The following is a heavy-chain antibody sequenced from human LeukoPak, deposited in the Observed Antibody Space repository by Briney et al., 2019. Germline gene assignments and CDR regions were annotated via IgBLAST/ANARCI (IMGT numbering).Heavy chain of an antibody. CDR3: ARDKLGSGYSSDFDY. CDR2: IYTGGTT. J-gene: IGHJ4*02. D-gene: IGHD6-19*01. CDR1: GFSVSSNY. V-gene: IGHV3-66*02. Sequence: GGSLRLSGAASGFSVSSNYMNWVRQAPGKGLEWVSAIYTGGTTYYADSVKGRFTISRDNSKNTLCLQMNSLRAEDTAVYYCARDKLGSGYSSDFDYWGQGTLVTVSS.